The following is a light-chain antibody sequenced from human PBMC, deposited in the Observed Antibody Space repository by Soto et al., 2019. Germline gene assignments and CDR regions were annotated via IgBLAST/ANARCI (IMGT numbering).Light chain of an antibody. CDR3: KQYDDLWT. J-gene: IGKJ1*01. V-gene: IGKV1-5*01. CDR2: DAS. CDR1: QSITTS. Sequence: DIQMTQSPSTRSASVGDRVTITCRASQSITTSLAWFQQKPGRAPKFLIYDASSLERGVQSRFSGSGSGTEFTLTIRSLQPDDSATYFCKQYDDLWTCGQGTKVDIK.